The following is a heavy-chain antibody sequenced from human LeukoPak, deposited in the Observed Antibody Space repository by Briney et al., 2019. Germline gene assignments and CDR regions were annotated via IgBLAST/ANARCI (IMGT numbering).Heavy chain of an antibody. J-gene: IGHJ3*02. CDR3: ARALMGGYDAFDI. V-gene: IGHV4-39*07. D-gene: IGHD3-16*01. CDR2: IYYSGST. Sequence: SETLSLTCTASGGSISSSSYYWGWIRQPPGKGLEWIGSIYYSGSTYYNPSLKSRVTISVDTSKNQFSLKLSSVTAADTAVYYCARALMGGYDAFDIWGQGTMVTVSS. CDR1: GGSISSSSYY.